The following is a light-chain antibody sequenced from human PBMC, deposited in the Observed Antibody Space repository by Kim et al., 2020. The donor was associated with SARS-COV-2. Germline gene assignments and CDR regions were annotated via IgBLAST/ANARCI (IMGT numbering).Light chain of an antibody. CDR2: RNN. J-gene: IGLJ3*02. CDR1: SNNVGDQG. CDR3: SAWDRRLSAWV. V-gene: IGLV10-54*04. Sequence: QTATLTCTGDSNNVGDQGATWLQQHQGHPPKLLSYRNNNRPSGISERFSASGSGNTASLTIAGLQPDDEGDYYCSAWDRRLSAWVFGEGTQLTVL.